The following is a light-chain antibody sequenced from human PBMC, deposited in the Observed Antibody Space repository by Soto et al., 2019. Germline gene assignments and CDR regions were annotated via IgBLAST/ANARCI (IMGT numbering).Light chain of an antibody. CDR2: AAS. J-gene: IGKJ2*01. CDR3: QQLNSYPLYT. Sequence: DIPLTQSPSFLSASVGDRVTITCRASQGISSYLAWYQQKPGKAPKLLIYAASTLQSGVPSRFSGSGSGTEFTLTISSLQAEDFATYYCQQLNSYPLYTFGQGTKLEIK. V-gene: IGKV1-9*01. CDR1: QGISSY.